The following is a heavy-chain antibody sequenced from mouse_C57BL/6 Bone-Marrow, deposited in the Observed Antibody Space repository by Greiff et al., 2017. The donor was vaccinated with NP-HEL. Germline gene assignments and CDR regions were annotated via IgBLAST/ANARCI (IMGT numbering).Heavy chain of an antibody. Sequence: QVQLKQSGPGLVQPSQCLSITCTVSGFSLTSYGVHWVRQSPGKGLEWLGVIWSGGSTDYNAAFISRLSISKDNSKSQVFFKMNSLQADDTAIYYCARKSYYYGSSYNWYFDVWGTGTTVTVSS. CDR2: IWSGGST. CDR1: GFSLTSYG. D-gene: IGHD1-1*01. J-gene: IGHJ1*03. CDR3: ARKSYYYGSSYNWYFDV. V-gene: IGHV2-2*01.